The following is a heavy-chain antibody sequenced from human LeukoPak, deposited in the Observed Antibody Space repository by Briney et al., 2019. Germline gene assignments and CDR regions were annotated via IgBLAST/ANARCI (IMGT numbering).Heavy chain of an antibody. CDR1: GFTFSSYA. CDR2: ISGSGGST. V-gene: IGHV3-23*01. CDR3: AKDVAHREGYMDV. Sequence: PGGSLRLSCAASGFTFSSYAMSWVRQAPGKGLEWVSAISGSGGSTYYADSVKGRFTISRDNSKNTLYLQMNSLRVEDTAVYYCAKDVAHREGYMDVWGKGTTVTVSS. D-gene: IGHD2-15*01. J-gene: IGHJ6*03.